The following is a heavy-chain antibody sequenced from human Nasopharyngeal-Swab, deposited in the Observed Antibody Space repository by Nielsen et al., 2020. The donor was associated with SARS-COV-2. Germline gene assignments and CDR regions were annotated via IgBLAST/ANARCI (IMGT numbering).Heavy chain of an antibody. CDR2: NNPNSGGT. V-gene: IGHV1-2*06. Sequence: WARQAPGQGFEGMGRNNPNSGGTNYAQKFQGRVTMTRDTSISTAYMELSRLRSDDTAVYYCAGGPYYGDYFDYWGQGTLVTVSS. D-gene: IGHD3-10*01. CDR3: AGGPYYGDYFDY. J-gene: IGHJ4*02.